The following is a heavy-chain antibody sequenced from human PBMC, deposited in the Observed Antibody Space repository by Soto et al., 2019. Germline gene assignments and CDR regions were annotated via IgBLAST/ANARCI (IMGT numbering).Heavy chain of an antibody. Sequence: QVQLVQSGAEEKKPGASVKVSCKASGYTFTSYTMHWVRQAPGQRLEWMGWINAGNGNTKYSQKFQGRVTITRDTSASTAYMELSSLRSEDTAVYYCARRGYSSGWYYGMDVWGQGTTVTVSS. CDR2: INAGNGNT. D-gene: IGHD6-19*01. V-gene: IGHV1-3*05. CDR1: GYTFTSYT. CDR3: ARRGYSSGWYYGMDV. J-gene: IGHJ6*02.